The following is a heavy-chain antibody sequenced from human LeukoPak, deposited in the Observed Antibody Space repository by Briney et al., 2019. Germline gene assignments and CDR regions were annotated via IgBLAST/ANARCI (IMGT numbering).Heavy chain of an antibody. CDR3: ARDDFWSGLFLFDY. Sequence: SETLSLTCTVYGGSISSTGYYWGWIRQPPGKGLEWLGNIYYTGSTYYNPSLKSRVTISVDTSKNQFSLKLSSVTAADTAVYYCARDDFWSGLFLFDYWGQGTLVTVSS. CDR2: IYYTGST. V-gene: IGHV4-39*07. CDR1: GGSISSTGYY. D-gene: IGHD3-3*01. J-gene: IGHJ4*02.